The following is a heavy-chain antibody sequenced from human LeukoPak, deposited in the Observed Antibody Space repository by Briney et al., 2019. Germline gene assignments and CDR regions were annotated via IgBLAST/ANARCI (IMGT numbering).Heavy chain of an antibody. V-gene: IGHV1-69*05. D-gene: IGHD3-22*01. Sequence: SVKVSCKASGGTFSSYAISWVRQAPGQGLEWMGGIIPIFGTANYAQKFQGRVTITTDESTSTPYMELSSLRSEDTALYYCARTEHYDSSGYRNYYYYYMDVWGKGTTVTVSS. CDR3: ARTEHYDSSGYRNYYYYYMDV. J-gene: IGHJ6*03. CDR2: IIPIFGTA. CDR1: GGTFSSYA.